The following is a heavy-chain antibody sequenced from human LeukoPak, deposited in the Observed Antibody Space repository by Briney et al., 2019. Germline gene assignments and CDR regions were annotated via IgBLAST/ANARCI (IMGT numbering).Heavy chain of an antibody. Sequence: GGSLRLSCAASGFTFSNYGMQWVRQAPGKGREGVTFIRYDGSNKYYADSVKGRFTTYRDNSKNTLFLQMGSLRAEDMAVYYCARRSDGSGSYFISDYYFDYWGQGTLVTVSS. CDR2: IRYDGSNK. D-gene: IGHD3-10*01. J-gene: IGHJ4*02. CDR1: GFTFSNYG. CDR3: ARRSDGSGSYFISDYYFDY. V-gene: IGHV3-30*02.